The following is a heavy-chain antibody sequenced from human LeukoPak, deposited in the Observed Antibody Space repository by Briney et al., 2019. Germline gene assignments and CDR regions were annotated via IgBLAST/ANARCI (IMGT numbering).Heavy chain of an antibody. CDR1: GFSFSDYG. CDR2: TSSSSSTI. J-gene: IGHJ4*02. CDR3: ATGRGSYFGY. V-gene: IGHV3-48*04. Sequence: PGGSLRLSCGASGFSFSDYGMHWVRQAPGKGLELVSYTSSSSSTIYYADSVKSRFTISRDNAKNSLYLQMNSLRAEDTAVYYCATGRGSYFGYWGQGTLVTVSS. D-gene: IGHD1-26*01.